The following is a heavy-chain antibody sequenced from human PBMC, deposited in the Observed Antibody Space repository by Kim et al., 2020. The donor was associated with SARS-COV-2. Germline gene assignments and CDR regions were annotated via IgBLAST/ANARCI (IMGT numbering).Heavy chain of an antibody. CDR3: AKDELAAAGMLDY. D-gene: IGHD6-13*01. Sequence: NADSGKGRFTISRDNSKNTLYLQMNSLRAEDTAVYYCAKDELAAAGMLDYWGQGTLVTVSS. V-gene: IGHV3-23*03. J-gene: IGHJ4*02.